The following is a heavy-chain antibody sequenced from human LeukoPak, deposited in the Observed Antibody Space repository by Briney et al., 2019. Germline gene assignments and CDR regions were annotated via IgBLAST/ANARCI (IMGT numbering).Heavy chain of an antibody. CDR3: AKSAYSDSSGYSREYCFDY. D-gene: IGHD3-22*01. Sequence: GSLRLSCAASGFTFSTYAMSWVRQAPGKGLGWVSAISGSGGSTYYADSVKGRFTISRDNSKNTLYLQMDSLRAEDTAIYYCAKSAYSDSSGYSREYCFDYWGQGTLVTVSS. CDR2: ISGSGGST. J-gene: IGHJ4*02. V-gene: IGHV3-23*01. CDR1: GFTFSTYA.